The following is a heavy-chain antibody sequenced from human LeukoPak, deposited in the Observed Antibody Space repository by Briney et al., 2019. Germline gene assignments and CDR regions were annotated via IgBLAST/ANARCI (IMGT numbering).Heavy chain of an antibody. Sequence: SETLSLTCAVYGGSFSGNYWSWIRQPPGKGLEWIGEISHSGSTNLNPSLKSRVSISLDTSKNQFSLKLYSVTAADTAVYYCARDSDYYSYGMDVWGQGTTVTVSS. V-gene: IGHV4-34*01. D-gene: IGHD3-10*01. CDR3: ARDSDYYSYGMDV. CDR1: GGSFSGNY. CDR2: ISHSGST. J-gene: IGHJ6*02.